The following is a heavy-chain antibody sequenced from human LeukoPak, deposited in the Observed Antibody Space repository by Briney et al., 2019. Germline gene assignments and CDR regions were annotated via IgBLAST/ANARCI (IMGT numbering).Heavy chain of an antibody. CDR2: ISSSGSTT. CDR1: GFTFSSNE. CDR3: ARTSKTSRWTFDY. D-gene: IGHD6-13*01. J-gene: IGHJ4*02. V-gene: IGHV3-48*03. Sequence: GESLRLSCVASGFTFSSNEMNWVRQAPGKGLEWLFYISSSGSTTYYADSVKGRFTMSRDNAKNSLYLQMNSLRAEDTAVYYCARTSKTSRWTFDYWGQGILVTVSS.